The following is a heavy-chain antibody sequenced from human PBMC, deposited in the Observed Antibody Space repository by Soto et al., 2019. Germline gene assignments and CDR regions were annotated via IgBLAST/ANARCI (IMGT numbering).Heavy chain of an antibody. D-gene: IGHD2-15*01. V-gene: IGHV1-3*01. J-gene: IGHJ6*02. CDR3: AGGEGVVVVVAATKRSYYYYGMDV. Sequence: WASVKVSCKASGYTFTSYAMHWVRQAPGQRLEWMGWINAGNGNTKYSQKFQGRVTITRDTSASTAYMELSSLRSEDTAVYYCAGGEGVVVVVAATKRSYYYYGMDVWGRGTTVTVSS. CDR2: INAGNGNT. CDR1: GYTFTSYA.